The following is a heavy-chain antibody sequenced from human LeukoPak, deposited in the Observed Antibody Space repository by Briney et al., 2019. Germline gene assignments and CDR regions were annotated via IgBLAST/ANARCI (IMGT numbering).Heavy chain of an antibody. CDR2: IIPIFGTA. J-gene: IGHJ4*02. Sequence: SVKVSCKASGGTFSSYTISWVRQAPGQGLEWMGGIIPIFGTANYAQKFQGRVTITADESTSTAYMELSSLRSEDTAVYYCARGPKLPIGYCSSTSCYSPFDYWGQGTLVTVSS. CDR3: ARGPKLPIGYCSSTSCYSPFDY. V-gene: IGHV1-69*13. CDR1: GGTFSSYT. D-gene: IGHD2-2*02.